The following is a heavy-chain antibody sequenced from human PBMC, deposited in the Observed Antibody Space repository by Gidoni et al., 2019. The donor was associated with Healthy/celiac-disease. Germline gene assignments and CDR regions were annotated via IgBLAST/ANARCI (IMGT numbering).Heavy chain of an antibody. CDR1: SSYG. J-gene: IGHJ3*02. CDR3: ARDGGLPFDI. CDR2: IWYDGSNK. Sequence: SSYGMHWVRQAPGKGLGWVAVIWYDGSNKYYADSVKGRFTISRDNSKNTLYLQMNSLRAEDTAVYYCARDGGLPFDIWGQGTMVTVSS. V-gene: IGHV3-33*01. D-gene: IGHD5-18*01.